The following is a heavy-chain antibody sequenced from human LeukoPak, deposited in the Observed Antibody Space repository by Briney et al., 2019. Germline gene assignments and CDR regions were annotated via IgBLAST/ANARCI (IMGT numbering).Heavy chain of an antibody. Sequence: GGSLRLSCAASGFTFSSYAMSWVRQAPGKGLEWVSAISGSGGSTYYVDSVKGRFTISRDNSKNTLYLQMNSLRAEDTAVYYCAKDSVEDIVVVGNFDYWGQGTLVTVSS. CDR3: AKDSVEDIVVVGNFDY. D-gene: IGHD2-15*01. V-gene: IGHV3-23*01. CDR1: GFTFSSYA. J-gene: IGHJ4*02. CDR2: ISGSGGST.